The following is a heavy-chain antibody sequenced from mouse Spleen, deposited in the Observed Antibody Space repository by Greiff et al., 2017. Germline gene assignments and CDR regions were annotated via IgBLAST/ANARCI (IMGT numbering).Heavy chain of an antibody. J-gene: IGHJ2*01. Sequence: VQLQQSGAELAKPGASVTLSCKASGYTFTSYRMHWVKQRPGQGLEWIGYINPSSGYTKYNQKFQDKATLTADKSSSTAYMQLSSLTYEDSAVPYCAMQYGILFDGWGQGTTLTVSS. CDR3: AMQYGILFDG. CDR1: GYTFTSYR. V-gene: IGHV1-7*01. CDR2: INPSSGYT. D-gene: IGHD2-10*02.